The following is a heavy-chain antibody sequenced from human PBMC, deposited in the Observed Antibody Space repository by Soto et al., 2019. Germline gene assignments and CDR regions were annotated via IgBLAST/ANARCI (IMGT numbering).Heavy chain of an antibody. CDR1: GYTFTRYG. V-gene: IGHV1-18*01. J-gene: IGHJ6*02. D-gene: IGHD3-16*01. CDR3: AMVDVYVTPSPQDV. Sequence: QVQLVQSGAEVKNPGASVKVSCKASGYTFTRYGIGWARQAPGQGLEWMGWINTYNGNTNYAQNVQGRVTLTTDTSTSTAYMELGSLRSNDTAIYYCAMVDVYVTPSPQDVWGQGTTVILSS. CDR2: INTYNGNT.